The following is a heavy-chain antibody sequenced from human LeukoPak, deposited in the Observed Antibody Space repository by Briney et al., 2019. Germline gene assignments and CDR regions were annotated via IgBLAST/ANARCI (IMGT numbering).Heavy chain of an antibody. V-gene: IGHV4-4*07. D-gene: IGHD3-10*01. CDR1: GGSIATYY. J-gene: IGHJ4*02. CDR3: ARDIRNSGSYYSDY. CDR2: IYDSGST. Sequence: SETLSLTCTVSGGSIATYYWSWVRQPAGKGLEWIGRIYDSGSTQYNPSLKSRVTMSVDRSRNQFSLKLSSVTAADTALYFCARDIRNSGSYYSDYWGRGTLVTVSS.